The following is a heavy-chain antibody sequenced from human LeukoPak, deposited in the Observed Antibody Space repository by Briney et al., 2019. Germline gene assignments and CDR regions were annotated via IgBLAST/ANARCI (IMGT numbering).Heavy chain of an antibody. Sequence: PGGSLRLSCAASGLTVSSNYMSWVRQAQGKGLEWVSVIYSGGSSYYADSVKGRFTISRDNSKNTLYLQMNSLRAEDTAVYYCVRGYSLYYFDYWGQGTLVTVSS. CDR3: VRGYSLYYFDY. D-gene: IGHD3-22*01. V-gene: IGHV3-66*01. CDR1: GLTVSSNY. J-gene: IGHJ4*02. CDR2: IYSGGSS.